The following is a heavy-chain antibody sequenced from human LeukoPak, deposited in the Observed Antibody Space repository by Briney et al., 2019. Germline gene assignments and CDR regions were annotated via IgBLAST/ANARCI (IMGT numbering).Heavy chain of an antibody. V-gene: IGHV4-61*02. D-gene: IGHD2-15*01. J-gene: IGHJ4*02. CDR2: IYTSGST. Sequence: SQTLSLTCTVSGGSISSGSYYWSWIRQPAGKGLEWIGRIYTSGSTNYNPSLKSRVTISVDTSKNQFSLKLSSVTAADTAVYYCARAQCCPETPDYWGQGTLVTVSS. CDR3: ARAQCCPETPDY. CDR1: GGSISSGSYY.